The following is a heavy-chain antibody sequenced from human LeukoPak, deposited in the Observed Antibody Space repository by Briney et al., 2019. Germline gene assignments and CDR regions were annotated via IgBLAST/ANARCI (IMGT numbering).Heavy chain of an antibody. Sequence: SETLSLTCAVYGGSFSGYYWSWIRQPPGKGLEWIGEINHSGSTNYHPSLKRRVTISVDTSKNQFSLKLSSVTAADTAVYYCARQIAVAGTSPWGGPFDYWGQGTLVTVSS. D-gene: IGHD6-19*01. V-gene: IGHV4-34*01. CDR3: ARQIAVAGTSPWGGPFDY. CDR2: INHSGST. J-gene: IGHJ4*02. CDR1: GGSFSGYY.